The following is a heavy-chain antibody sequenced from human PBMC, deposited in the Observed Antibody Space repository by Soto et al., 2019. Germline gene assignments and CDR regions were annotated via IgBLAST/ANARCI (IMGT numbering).Heavy chain of an antibody. CDR2: IYHSGST. Sequence: SETLSLTCAVSGGSISSSNWWSWVRQPPGRGLEWIGEIYHSGSTNYNPSLKSRVTISLDKSKNQFSLKLSSVTAADTAVYYCARDQYYYDSSGYGGDAFDIWGQGTMVTVSS. D-gene: IGHD3-22*01. J-gene: IGHJ3*02. CDR1: GGSISSSNW. V-gene: IGHV4-4*02. CDR3: ARDQYYYDSSGYGGDAFDI.